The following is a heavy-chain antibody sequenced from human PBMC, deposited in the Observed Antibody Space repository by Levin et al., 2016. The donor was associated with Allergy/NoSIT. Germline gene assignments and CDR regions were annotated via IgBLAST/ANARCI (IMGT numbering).Heavy chain of an antibody. CDR3: ARLTPTDYFDS. CDR2: VSFSGTT. D-gene: IGHD1-1*01. V-gene: IGHV4-39*07. Sequence: SETLSLTCTVSGGSISSTTSFWGWIRQPPGKGLEWIGAVSFSGTTYYCPSLKSRVTMSVDTSKNQFSVRLTSVTAADTAVYYCARLTPTDYFDSWGQGTQVTVSS. J-gene: IGHJ4*02. CDR1: GGSISSTTSF.